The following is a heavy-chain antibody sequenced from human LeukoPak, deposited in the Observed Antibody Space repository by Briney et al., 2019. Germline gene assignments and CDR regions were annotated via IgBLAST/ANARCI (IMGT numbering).Heavy chain of an antibody. J-gene: IGHJ4*02. CDR2: INHSGST. CDR1: GGSFSGYY. D-gene: IGHD5-18*01. V-gene: IGHV4-34*01. Sequence: PSETLSLTCAVYGGSFSGYYWSWIRQPPGKGLEWIGEINHSGSTNYNPSLKSRVTISVDTSKNQFSLKLSSVTAADTAVYYCPSLGGYGYVFDHWGQGTLVTVSS. CDR3: PSLGGYGYVFDH.